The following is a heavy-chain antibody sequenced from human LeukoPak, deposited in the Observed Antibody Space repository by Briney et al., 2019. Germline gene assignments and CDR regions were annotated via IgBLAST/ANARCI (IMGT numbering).Heavy chain of an antibody. D-gene: IGHD3-16*02. Sequence: ASVKVSCKASGGTFSSYAISWVRQAPGQGLEWMGGIIPIFGAVDYAQTFQGRVSITAVQSTNTAYMELSSLRSEDTAVYYCARGDYNYLWGSYRRPYAFDIWGQGTLVTVSS. V-gene: IGHV1-69*13. CDR3: ARGDYNYLWGSYRRPYAFDI. CDR1: GGTFSSYA. CDR2: IIPIFGAV. J-gene: IGHJ3*02.